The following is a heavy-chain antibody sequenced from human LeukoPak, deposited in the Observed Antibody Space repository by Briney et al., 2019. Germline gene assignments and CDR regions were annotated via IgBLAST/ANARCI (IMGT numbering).Heavy chain of an antibody. CDR1: GFTFSRYD. J-gene: IGHJ4*02. D-gene: IGHD1-26*01. V-gene: IGHV3-30*03. Sequence: GTSLRLSCAASGFTFSRYDMHWVRQAPGKGLEWVAVISYHESNKYYADSVKGRFTISRDNSKNTLHLQMNSLRAEDTAVYYCASLPVGVDYWGQGTLVTVSS. CDR2: ISYHESNK. CDR3: ASLPVGVDY.